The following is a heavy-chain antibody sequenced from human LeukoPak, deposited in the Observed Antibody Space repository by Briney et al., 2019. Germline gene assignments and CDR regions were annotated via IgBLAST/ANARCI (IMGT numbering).Heavy chain of an antibody. J-gene: IGHJ6*03. D-gene: IGHD2-2*01. CDR2: IYYSGST. V-gene: IGHV4-59*01. CDR1: GGSFSGYY. Sequence: PSETLSLTCAVYGGSFSGYYWSWIRQPPGKGLEWIGYIYYSGSTNYNPSLKSRVTISVDTSKNQFSLKLSSVTAADTAVYYCARRGVVPALGYYYYYYMDVWGKGTTVTISS. CDR3: ARRGVVPALGYYYYYYMDV.